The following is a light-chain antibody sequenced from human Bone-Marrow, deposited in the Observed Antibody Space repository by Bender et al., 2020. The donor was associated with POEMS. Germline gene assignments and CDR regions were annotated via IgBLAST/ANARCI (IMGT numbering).Light chain of an antibody. V-gene: IGLV3-21*02. CDR3: QVWDLTGGRFVV. CDR2: DDT. Sequence: SYVLTQAPSLSVAPGQTARMTCEGDNVGSKALHWYQQRAGQPPVLVMYDDTQRPSCIPERFSGSNSANTAALTITRVEAGDEADYFCQVWDLTGGRFVVFGGGTRLTVL. CDR1: NVGSKA. J-gene: IGLJ2*01.